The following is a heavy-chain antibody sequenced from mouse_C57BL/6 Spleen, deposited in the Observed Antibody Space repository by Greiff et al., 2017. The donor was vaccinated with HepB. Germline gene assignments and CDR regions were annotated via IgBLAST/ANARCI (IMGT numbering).Heavy chain of an antibody. CDR1: GFTFSSYA. J-gene: IGHJ4*01. Sequence: EVRLVESGEGLVKPGGSLKLSCAASGFTFSSYAMSWVRQTPEKRLEWVAYISSGGDYIYYADTVKGRFTISRDNARNTLYLQMSSLKSDDTAMYYCTRDPYDGYGVDAMDYWGQGASVTVSS. V-gene: IGHV5-9-1*02. CDR3: TRDPYDGYGVDAMDY. CDR2: ISSGGDYI. D-gene: IGHD2-3*01.